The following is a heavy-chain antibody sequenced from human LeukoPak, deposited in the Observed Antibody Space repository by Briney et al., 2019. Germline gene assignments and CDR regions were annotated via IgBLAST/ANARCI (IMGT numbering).Heavy chain of an antibody. CDR2: IIPIFGTA. Sequence: ASVKVSCKASGGTFSSYAISWVRQAPGQGLEWMGGIIPIFGTANYAQKFQGRVTITADKSTSTAYMELSSLRSEDTAVYYCARMYSSSWDDYSAYSYGDVWGKGATVTVS. D-gene: IGHD6-13*01. CDR3: ARMYSSSWDDYSAYSYGDV. CDR1: GGTFSSYA. J-gene: IGHJ6*03. V-gene: IGHV1-69*06.